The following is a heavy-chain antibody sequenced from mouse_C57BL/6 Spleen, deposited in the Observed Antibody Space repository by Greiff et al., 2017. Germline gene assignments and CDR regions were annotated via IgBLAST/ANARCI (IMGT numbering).Heavy chain of an antibody. V-gene: IGHV1-72*01. CDR1: GYTFTSCW. CDR3: ARGGYYDYEGMDY. CDR2: IDPNSGGT. D-gene: IGHD1-1*02. J-gene: IGHJ4*01. Sequence: QVQLQQPGAELVKPGASVKLSCKASGYTFTSCWMHWVKQRPGRGLERSGRIDPNSGGTKYNEQFKSKATLTVDTPSSTAYMQLSSLTSEDSAVYYCARGGYYDYEGMDYWGQGTSVTVSS.